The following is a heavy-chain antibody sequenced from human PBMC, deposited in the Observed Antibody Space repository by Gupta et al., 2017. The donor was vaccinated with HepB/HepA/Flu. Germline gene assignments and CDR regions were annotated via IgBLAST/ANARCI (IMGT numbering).Heavy chain of an antibody. J-gene: IGHJ4*02. CDR3: AKDRAIAAADYYFDY. V-gene: IGHV3-30*18. Sequence: QVQLVESGGGVVQPGRSLTLSCAASGFTFRGYGMHWVRQAPDKGLEWVTVIASDGRDKHHADSVKGRFTVSRDNSKNTLYLQMNSLRPEDTAVYYCAKDRAIAAADYYFDYWGQGTLVTVSS. CDR1: GFTFRGYG. CDR2: IASDGRDK. D-gene: IGHD6-25*01.